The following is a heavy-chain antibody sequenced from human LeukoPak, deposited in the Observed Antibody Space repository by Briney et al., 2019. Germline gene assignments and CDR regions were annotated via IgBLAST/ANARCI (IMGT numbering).Heavy chain of an antibody. CDR1: GFSFSIYW. D-gene: IGHD6-19*01. CDR3: ARASAVAGTRDY. Sequence: GGSLRLSCAASGFSFSIYWMSWVRQAPGKGLEWVANIKPDGSDKYYVDSVKGRFTISRDNAKNSLYLQMNSLRAEDSALYYCARASAVAGTRDYWGQGTLVTVSS. J-gene: IGHJ4*02. CDR2: IKPDGSDK. V-gene: IGHV3-7*01.